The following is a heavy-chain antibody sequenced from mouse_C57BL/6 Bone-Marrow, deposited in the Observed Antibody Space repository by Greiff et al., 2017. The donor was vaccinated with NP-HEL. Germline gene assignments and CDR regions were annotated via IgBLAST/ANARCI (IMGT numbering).Heavy chain of an antibody. CDR2: ISYDGSN. V-gene: IGHV3-6*01. CDR1: GFSITSGYY. D-gene: IGHD2-4*01. CDR3: ASYDYFAY. Sequence: EVKLVESGPGLVKPSQSLSLTCSVTGFSITSGYYWYWLRQFPGNKLEWMVYISYDGSNNYNPFLKNLISITRDTCKNQFILKLNSVATEDTATYYCASYDYFAYWGQGTLVTVSA. J-gene: IGHJ3*01.